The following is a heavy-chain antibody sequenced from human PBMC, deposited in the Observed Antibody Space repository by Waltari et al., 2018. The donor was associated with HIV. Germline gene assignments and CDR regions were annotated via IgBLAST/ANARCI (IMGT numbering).Heavy chain of an antibody. CDR3: ARGPSLRAFRGNLYFNSSLDV. V-gene: IGHV4-34*02. CDR1: GGSFSGFY. D-gene: IGHD1-1*01. CDR2: LDQSGAS. Sequence: QVQFQQWGAGQVKPSETLSLTCLLSGGSFSGFYCTWVRHSPGNGLEWIGELDQSGASRFNPSLKRRITISMDTSRSHFALKLSPVSPADTAVYYCARGPSLRAFRGNLYFNSSLDVWGQGTTVTVSS. J-gene: IGHJ6*02.